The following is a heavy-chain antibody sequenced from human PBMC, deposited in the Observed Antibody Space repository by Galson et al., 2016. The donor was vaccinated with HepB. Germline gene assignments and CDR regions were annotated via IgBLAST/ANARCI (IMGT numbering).Heavy chain of an antibody. CDR2: ISWNSRRI. Sequence: SLRLSCASSGFIFDDYAMSWVRQIPGKGLEWVSTISWNSRRIDYADSVKGRFTVPRDNAKNSLHLQMNGLKTEATALYYCAKDRGNLNYSQLYGLDVWGQGTTVTVSS. V-gene: IGHV3-9*01. J-gene: IGHJ6*02. CDR1: GFIFDDYA. CDR3: AKDRGNLNYSQLYGLDV. D-gene: IGHD2-15*01.